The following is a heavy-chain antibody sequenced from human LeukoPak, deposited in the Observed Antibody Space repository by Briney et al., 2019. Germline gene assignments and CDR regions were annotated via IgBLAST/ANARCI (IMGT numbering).Heavy chain of an antibody. Sequence: PSQTPSLTCTVSGGSISSGAYYWTWIRQHPGKGLEWIGYIYYSGSTYYNASLKSRVTISVDTSKNQFSLKLNSVTAADTAVYYCARGGVEDYVWGSYRYYFDYWGQGTLVTVSS. J-gene: IGHJ4*02. CDR2: IYYSGST. D-gene: IGHD3-16*02. CDR3: ARGGVEDYVWGSYRYYFDY. V-gene: IGHV4-31*03. CDR1: GGSISSGAYY.